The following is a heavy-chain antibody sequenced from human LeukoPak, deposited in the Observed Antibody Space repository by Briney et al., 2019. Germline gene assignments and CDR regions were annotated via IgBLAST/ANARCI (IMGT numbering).Heavy chain of an antibody. CDR3: ARDSGSYWNYFDY. D-gene: IGHD1-26*01. CDR1: GYNYATSG. V-gene: IGHV1-18*01. J-gene: IGHJ4*02. Sequence: GASVKVSCKTSGYNYATSGISWVRQAPGQGLEWMGWISVQNGNIKYAQKFQGRVSLTTDTSMTSAYMELRSLTAEDTALYYCARDSGSYWNYFDYWGQGTLVTVSS. CDR2: ISVQNGNI.